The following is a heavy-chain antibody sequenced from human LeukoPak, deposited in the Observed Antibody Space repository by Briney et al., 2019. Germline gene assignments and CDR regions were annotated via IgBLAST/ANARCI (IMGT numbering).Heavy chain of an antibody. V-gene: IGHV3-21*01. Sequence: NRGGSLRLSCAASGFTFSSYSMHWVRQAPGRGLEWVSSISSSSSYIYYADSVKGRFTISRDNAKNSLYLQMNSLRAEDTAVYYCARGFGGSWWSGDYWGQGTLVTVSS. D-gene: IGHD6-13*01. J-gene: IGHJ4*02. CDR2: ISSSSSYI. CDR1: GFTFSSYS. CDR3: ARGFGGSWWSGDY.